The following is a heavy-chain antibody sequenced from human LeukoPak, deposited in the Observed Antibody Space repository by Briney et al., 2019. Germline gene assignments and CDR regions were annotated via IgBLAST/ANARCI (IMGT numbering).Heavy chain of an antibody. V-gene: IGHV3-11*01. CDR3: AKYGDILTGYPYYFDC. J-gene: IGHJ4*02. Sequence: GGSLRLSCAASGFTFSDYYMSWIRQAPGKGLEWVSYISSRGSIIYYADSVKGRFTISRDNAKNSLYLQMNSLRAEHTAVYYCAKYGDILTGYPYYFDCWGQGTLVTVSS. CDR2: ISSRGSII. CDR1: GFTFSDYY. D-gene: IGHD3-9*01.